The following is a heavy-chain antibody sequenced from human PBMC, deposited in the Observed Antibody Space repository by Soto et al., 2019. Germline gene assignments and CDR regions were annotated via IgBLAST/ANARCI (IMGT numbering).Heavy chain of an antibody. V-gene: IGHV4-34*01. Sequence: SETLCLTCAVYGGSFSGYYWSWIRQPPGKGLEWIGEINHSGSTNYNPSLKSRVTISVDTSKNQFSLKLSSVTAADTAVYYCARGFTIFGRYFDYWGQGTLVTVSS. CDR2: INHSGST. J-gene: IGHJ4*02. CDR3: ARGFTIFGRYFDY. CDR1: GGSFSGYY. D-gene: IGHD3-3*01.